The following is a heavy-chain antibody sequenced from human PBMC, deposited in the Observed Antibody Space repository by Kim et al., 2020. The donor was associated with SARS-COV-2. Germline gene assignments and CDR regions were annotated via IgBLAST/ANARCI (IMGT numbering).Heavy chain of an antibody. J-gene: IGHJ6*02. D-gene: IGHD3-10*01. Sequence: ESVKGRFTITRDNFNNRLYRQMGSLRAEDTAVYYCAKVFGFGRPVYGMDVWGHGTMVTVSS. V-gene: IGHV3-23*01. CDR3: AKVFGFGRPVYGMDV.